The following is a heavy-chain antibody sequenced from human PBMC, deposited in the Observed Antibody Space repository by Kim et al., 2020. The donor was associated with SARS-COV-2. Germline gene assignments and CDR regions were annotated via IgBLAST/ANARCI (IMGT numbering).Heavy chain of an antibody. CDR1: GFPFSAYD. CDR2: ITKSGTTI. Sequence: GGSLRLSCATSGFPFSAYDMNWVRQAPGKGLEWLSFITKSGTTIYYADSVKGRFTTSRDNAKNSLHLQMNSLKDEDTAVYHCARDRMGGAFDIWGQGTLV. D-gene: IGHD3-16*01. J-gene: IGHJ3*02. V-gene: IGHV3-48*02. CDR3: ARDRMGGAFDI.